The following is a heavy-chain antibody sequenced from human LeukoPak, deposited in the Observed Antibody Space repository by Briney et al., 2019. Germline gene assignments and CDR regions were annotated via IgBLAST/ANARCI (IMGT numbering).Heavy chain of an antibody. CDR3: ATVKSQSSVPDAYNWFDP. J-gene: IGHJ5*02. CDR1: GDSLSSYY. V-gene: IGHV4-59*01. Sequence: PSETLSLTCTVSGDSLSSYYWSWIRQPPGKGLEWIGYIYYSGSTNYSPSLKSRVTISMDTSKNQFSLKMNSVTAADTAVYYCATVKSQSSVPDAYNWFDPWGHGTLVTVSS. CDR2: IYYSGST. D-gene: IGHD3-16*01.